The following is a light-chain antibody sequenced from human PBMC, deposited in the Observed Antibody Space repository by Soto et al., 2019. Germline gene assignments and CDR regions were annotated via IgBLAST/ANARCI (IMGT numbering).Light chain of an antibody. Sequence: IVMTQSPDSLAVSLGERATINCKSSQSVLYSSNNKNYLAWYQQKPGQPPKLLIYWASTRESGVPDRFSGSGSGTDFTLTISSLRAEDVAVYYCQQYYTTPPWTFGQGTKVEIK. J-gene: IGKJ1*01. CDR2: WAS. V-gene: IGKV4-1*01. CDR3: QQYYTTPPWT. CDR1: QSVLYSSNNKNY.